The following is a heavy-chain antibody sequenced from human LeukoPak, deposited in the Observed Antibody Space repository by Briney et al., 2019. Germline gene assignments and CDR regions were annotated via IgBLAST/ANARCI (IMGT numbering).Heavy chain of an antibody. D-gene: IGHD3-22*01. CDR1: GYSISSYY. V-gene: IGHV4-59*08. CDR2: IHYSGST. J-gene: IGHJ3*02. Sequence: SETLSLTCTVSGYSISSYYWSWIRQPPGKGLEWIGYIHYSGSTNYNPSLKSRVTISVDTSKNQFSLKLSSVTAADTAVYFCARGPYSYDSSGAFDIWGQGTMVTVSS. CDR3: ARGPYSYDSSGAFDI.